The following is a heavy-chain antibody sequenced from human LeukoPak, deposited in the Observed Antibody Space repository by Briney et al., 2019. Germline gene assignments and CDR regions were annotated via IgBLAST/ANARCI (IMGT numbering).Heavy chain of an antibody. J-gene: IGHJ4*02. V-gene: IGHV4-34*01. Sequence: SETLSLTCAVYGESFSVYYWSWIRQPPGKGLEWIGEIPHSGSTNYNPSLKSRVTMSLDTSKNQFSLNLTSVTAADTAVYYCARNPDSDHFDYWGQGTLVTVSS. D-gene: IGHD1-14*01. CDR1: GESFSVYY. CDR3: ARNPDSDHFDY. CDR2: IPHSGST.